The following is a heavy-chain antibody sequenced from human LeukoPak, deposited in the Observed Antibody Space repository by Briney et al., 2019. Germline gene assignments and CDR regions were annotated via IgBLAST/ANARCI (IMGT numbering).Heavy chain of an antibody. CDR1: GFTFSNYS. Sequence: PGGSLRLSCATSGFTFSNYSMNWVRQAPGKGLEWVSSISSSCSYIYYADSVKGRFTISRDNAKSLLYLQVNSLSGEFSAVYYSARESSGDYWGQGTLVTVSS. CDR3: ARESSGDY. CDR2: ISSSCSYI. J-gene: IGHJ4*02. V-gene: IGHV3-21*01. D-gene: IGHD6-19*01.